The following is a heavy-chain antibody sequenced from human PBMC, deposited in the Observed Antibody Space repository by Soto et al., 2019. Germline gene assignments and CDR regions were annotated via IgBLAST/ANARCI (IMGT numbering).Heavy chain of an antibody. CDR3: ARTSSYYDILTGYYPLDY. D-gene: IGHD3-9*01. Sequence: GGSLRLSCAASGFTFSSYGMHWVRQAPGKGLEWVAVIWYDGSNKYYADSVKGRFTISRDNSKNTLYLQMNSLRAEDTAVYYCARTSSYYDILTGYYPLDYWGQGTLVTVSS. CDR2: IWYDGSNK. CDR1: GFTFSSYG. V-gene: IGHV3-33*01. J-gene: IGHJ4*02.